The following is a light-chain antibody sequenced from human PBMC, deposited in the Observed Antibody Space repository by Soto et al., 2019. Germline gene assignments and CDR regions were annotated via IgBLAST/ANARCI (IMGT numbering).Light chain of an antibody. CDR1: QSVSSSY. Sequence: EIVLTQSPGTLSLSPGERATLSCRASQSVSSSYLAWYQQKLGQAPRLLIYGASIRATGIPDRFSGSVSGKDFSLTISRVETEDFAVYYCEQFHNSPLTFGGGTKVEIK. V-gene: IGKV3-20*01. J-gene: IGKJ4*01. CDR2: GAS. CDR3: EQFHNSPLT.